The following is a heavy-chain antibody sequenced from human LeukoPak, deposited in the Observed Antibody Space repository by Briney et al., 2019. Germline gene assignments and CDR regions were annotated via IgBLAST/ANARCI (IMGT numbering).Heavy chain of an antibody. CDR1: GDSISSSSYY. CDR3: ARVPYSTSKGYYYYSYMDV. J-gene: IGHJ6*03. Sequence: MPSETLSLTCTVSGDSISSSSYYWGWIRQPPGKGLEWIGSIYYRGSTYYNPSLKSRVTMSVDTSKNQFSLKLYSVTAADTAVYYCARVPYSTSKGYYYYSYMDVWGKGTTVIVSS. D-gene: IGHD6-6*01. CDR2: IYYRGST. V-gene: IGHV4-39*07.